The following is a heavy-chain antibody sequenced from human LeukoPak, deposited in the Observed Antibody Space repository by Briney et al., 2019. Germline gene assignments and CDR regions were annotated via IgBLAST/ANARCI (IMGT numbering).Heavy chain of an antibody. CDR2: IYYSGST. D-gene: IGHD1-26*01. J-gene: IGHJ4*02. V-gene: IGHV4-39*01. CDR3: ARHGVGAYFDY. Sequence: PSETLSLTCTVSGGSISSSSYYWGWIRQPPGKGLEWIGSIYYSGSTYYNPSLKSRVTISVDTSKNQFSLKLSSVTAADTAVCYCARHGVGAYFDYWGQGTLVTVSS. CDR1: GGSISSSSYY.